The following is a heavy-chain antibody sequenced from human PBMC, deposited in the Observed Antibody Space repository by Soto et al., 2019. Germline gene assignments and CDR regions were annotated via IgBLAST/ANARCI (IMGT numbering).Heavy chain of an antibody. CDR1: GGTFSSYA. CDR3: ASPDILTGLGSDYYYYGMDV. CDR2: IIPIFGTA. J-gene: IGHJ6*02. V-gene: IGHV1-69*13. Sequence: SVKVSCKASGGTFSSYAISWVRQAPGQGLEWMGGIIPIFGTANYAQKFQGRVTITADESTSTAYMELSSLRSEDTAVYYCASPDILTGLGSDYYYYGMDVWGQGTTVTVSS. D-gene: IGHD3-9*01.